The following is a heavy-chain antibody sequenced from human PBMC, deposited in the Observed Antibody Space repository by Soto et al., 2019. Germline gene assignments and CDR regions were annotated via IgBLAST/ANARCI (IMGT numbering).Heavy chain of an antibody. Sequence: GESLKISCNGSGYSFTSYWIGWVRQMPGKGLEWMGIIYPGDSDTRYSPSFQGQVTISADKSISTAYLQWSSLKASDTAMYYCARILDYGDYVGPNGAVDYWGQGTLVTVSS. J-gene: IGHJ4*02. CDR3: ARILDYGDYVGPNGAVDY. D-gene: IGHD4-17*01. CDR1: GYSFTSYW. V-gene: IGHV5-51*01. CDR2: IYPGDSDT.